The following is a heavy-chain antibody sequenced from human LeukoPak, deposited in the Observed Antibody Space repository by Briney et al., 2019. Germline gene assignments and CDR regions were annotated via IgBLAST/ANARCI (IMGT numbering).Heavy chain of an antibody. V-gene: IGHV2-5*01. J-gene: IGHJ3*02. CDR1: GFSLTTTGVG. CDR3: ARRREMATLVYAFDI. CDR2: IYWNDDK. Sequence: SGPTLVNPTQTLTLTCTFSGFSLTTTGVGVGWIRQPPGKALEWLALIYWNDDKRYSPSLKSRLTITKDTSKNQVVLTMTNMDPVDTATYYCARRREMATLVYAFDIWGQGTMVTVSS. D-gene: IGHD5-24*01.